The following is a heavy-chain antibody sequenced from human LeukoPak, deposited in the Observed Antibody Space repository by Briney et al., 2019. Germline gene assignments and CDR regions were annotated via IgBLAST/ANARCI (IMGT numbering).Heavy chain of an antibody. Sequence: CTXSGGSISSYYXSWIRQPPGKGLEWIGYIYYSGSTNYNPSLKSRVNISVDTYKNEFSLKLSSVTAADTVVYYCARGIGTYYDSSGYSCWGQGTLVTVSS. D-gene: IGHD3-22*01. J-gene: IGHJ4*02. V-gene: IGHV4-59*01. CDR2: IYYSGST. CDR3: ARGIGTYYDSSGYSC. CDR1: GGSISSYY.